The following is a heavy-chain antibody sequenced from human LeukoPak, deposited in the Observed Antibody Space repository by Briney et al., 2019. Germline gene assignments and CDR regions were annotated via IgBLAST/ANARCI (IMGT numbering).Heavy chain of an antibody. CDR2: IYYSGST. CDR1: GGSISSYY. CDR3: ARARDIVVVPWYFDY. Sequence: PSETLSLTCTVSGGSISSYYWSWIRQPPGKGLEWIGYIYYSGSTNYNPSLKSRVTISVDTSKNQFSLKLSSVTAAATAVYYCARARDIVVVPWYFDYWGQGTLVTVSS. D-gene: IGHD2-15*01. J-gene: IGHJ4*02. V-gene: IGHV4-59*01.